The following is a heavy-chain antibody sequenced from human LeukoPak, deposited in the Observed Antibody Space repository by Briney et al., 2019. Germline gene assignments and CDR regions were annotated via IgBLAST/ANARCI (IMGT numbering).Heavy chain of an antibody. Sequence: SGTLSLTCPVSGGSISSSNWWSSVRQPPGKGLAWIGEIYHSGSTNYNPSLKSRATISVDKSKNQFSLKVSSVTAADTAVYYCAREGGSYRPLDYSGQGTLVTVSS. V-gene: IGHV4-4*02. CDR2: IYHSGST. CDR3: AREGGSYRPLDY. J-gene: IGHJ4*02. D-gene: IGHD3-16*02. CDR1: GGSISSSNW.